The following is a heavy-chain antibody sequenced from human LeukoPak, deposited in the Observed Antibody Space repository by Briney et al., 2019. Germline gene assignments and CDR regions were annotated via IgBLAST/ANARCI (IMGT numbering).Heavy chain of an antibody. CDR3: ARGRFGEFDY. J-gene: IGHJ4*02. Sequence: GGSLRLSCAASGFTFDDYAMHWVRQAPGKGLEWVSGISWNSGSIGYADSVKGRFTISRDNAKNSLYLQMNSLRAEDTAVYYCARGRFGEFDYWGQGTLVTVSS. V-gene: IGHV3-9*01. CDR1: GFTFDDYA. D-gene: IGHD3-10*01. CDR2: ISWNSGSI.